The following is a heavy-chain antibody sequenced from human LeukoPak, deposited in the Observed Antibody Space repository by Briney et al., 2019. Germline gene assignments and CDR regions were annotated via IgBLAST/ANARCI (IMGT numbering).Heavy chain of an antibody. CDR2: IYPGDSDT. Sequence: GESLRISCKGSGYNFTNYWIAWVRQMPGKGLEWMGIIYPGDSDTRYSPSFQGQVIISADKSISTAYLQWSSLKASDTAMYYCARWEVPAAKGYFDYWGQGTLVTVSS. J-gene: IGHJ4*02. D-gene: IGHD2-2*01. CDR1: GYNFTNYW. CDR3: ARWEVPAAKGYFDY. V-gene: IGHV5-51*01.